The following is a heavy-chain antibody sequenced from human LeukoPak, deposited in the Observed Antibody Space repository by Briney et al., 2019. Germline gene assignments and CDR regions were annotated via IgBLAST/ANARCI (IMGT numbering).Heavy chain of an antibody. V-gene: IGHV3-23*01. CDR3: ASGLYINSWGDY. Sequence: PGGSLRLSCATSGFTFSSHAMSRVRQAPGKGLEWVSAISDRGDNKQYTDSVKGRFTISRDNAKNTLYLQMNSLRTEDTAVYYCASGLYINSWGDYWGQGTLVTVSS. D-gene: IGHD6-13*01. CDR1: GFTFSSHA. J-gene: IGHJ4*02. CDR2: ISDRGDNK.